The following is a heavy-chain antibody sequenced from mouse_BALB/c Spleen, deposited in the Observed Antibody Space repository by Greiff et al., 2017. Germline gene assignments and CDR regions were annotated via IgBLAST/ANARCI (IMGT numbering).Heavy chain of an antibody. CDR1: GFSLTSYG. CDR2: IWAGGST. J-gene: IGHJ3*01. CDR3: ARDRGYGNFWFAY. D-gene: IGHD2-10*02. V-gene: IGHV2-9*02. Sequence: QVQLQQSGPGLVAPSQSLSITCTVSGFSLTSYGVHWVRQPPGKGLEWLGVIWAGGSTNYNSALMSRLSISKDNSKSQVFLKMNSLQTDDTAMYYCARDRGYGNFWFAYWGQGTLVTVSA.